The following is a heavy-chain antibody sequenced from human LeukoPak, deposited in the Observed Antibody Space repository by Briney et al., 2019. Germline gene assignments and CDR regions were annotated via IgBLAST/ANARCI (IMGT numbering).Heavy chain of an antibody. D-gene: IGHD3-16*01. Sequence: PSETLSLTCTVSGGSISSSSYYWGWIRQPPGRGLEWIGTIYYSGSTYYNPSLKSRVTISVDTSKNQFSLKLSSVTAADTAVYYCARARSRLGYRWFDPWGQGTLVTVSS. CDR2: IYYSGST. CDR3: ARARSRLGYRWFDP. CDR1: GGSISSSSYY. J-gene: IGHJ5*02. V-gene: IGHV4-39*07.